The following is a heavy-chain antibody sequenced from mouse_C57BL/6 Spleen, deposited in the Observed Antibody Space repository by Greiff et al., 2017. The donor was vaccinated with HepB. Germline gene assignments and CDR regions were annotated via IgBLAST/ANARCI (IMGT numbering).Heavy chain of an antibody. CDR3: ARSPITTVVAMDFDY. CDR1: GYTFTSYG. Sequence: VQLQQSGAELARPGASVKLSCKASGYTFTSYGISWVKQRTGQGLEWIGEIYPRSGNTYYNEKFKGKATLTADKSSSTAYMELRSLTSEDSAVYFWARSPITTVVAMDFDYWGQGTTLTVSS. CDR2: IYPRSGNT. J-gene: IGHJ2*01. D-gene: IGHD1-1*01. V-gene: IGHV1-81*01.